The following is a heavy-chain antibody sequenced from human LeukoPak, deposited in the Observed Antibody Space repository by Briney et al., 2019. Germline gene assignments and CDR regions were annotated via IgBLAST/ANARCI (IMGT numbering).Heavy chain of an antibody. Sequence: PGGSLRLSCAASGFTFSSYWMSWVRQAPGKGLEWVANIKQDGSEKYYVDSVKGRFTISRDNAKNSLYLQMNSLRAEDTAVYYCARVISVHYDSSGYYYDNWFDPWGQGTLVTVSS. V-gene: IGHV3-7*01. CDR2: IKQDGSEK. CDR1: GFTFSSYW. D-gene: IGHD3-22*01. J-gene: IGHJ5*02. CDR3: ARVISVHYDSSGYYYDNWFDP.